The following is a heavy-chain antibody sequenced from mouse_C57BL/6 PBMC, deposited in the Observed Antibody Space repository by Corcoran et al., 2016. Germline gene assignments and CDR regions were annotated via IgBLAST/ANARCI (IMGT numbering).Heavy chain of an antibody. CDR1: DYAFSSYW. Sequence: QVQLQQSGAELVKPGASVKISCKASDYAFSSYWMNWGKQRPGKGLEWIGQIYPGDGDTNYTGKVKGKATLTADKASSTAYMQLSSLTSEDSAVYCCARSGHYRNALAYWGQGTLVTVSA. D-gene: IGHD2-14*01. V-gene: IGHV1-80*01. CDR3: ARSGHYRNALAY. CDR2: IYPGDGDT. J-gene: IGHJ3*01.